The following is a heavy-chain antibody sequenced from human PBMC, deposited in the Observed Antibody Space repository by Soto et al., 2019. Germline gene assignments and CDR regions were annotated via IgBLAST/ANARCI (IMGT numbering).Heavy chain of an antibody. CDR3: AREGYNFGPFDY. CDR1: GGSISSYY. J-gene: IGHJ4*02. D-gene: IGHD5-18*01. V-gene: IGHV4-59*01. Sequence: SETLSLTCTVSGGSISSYYWSWIRQPPGKGLGWIGYIYYSGSTNYNPSLKSRVTISIDTSKNQFSLKFNSVTAADTAVYYCAREGYNFGPFDYWGQGALVTVSS. CDR2: IYYSGST.